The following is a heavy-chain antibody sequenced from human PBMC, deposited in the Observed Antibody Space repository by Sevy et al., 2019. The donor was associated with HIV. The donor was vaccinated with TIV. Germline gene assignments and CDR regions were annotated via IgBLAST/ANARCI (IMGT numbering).Heavy chain of an antibody. Sequence: GGSLRLSCAASGFTFSSYGMSWVRQAPGKGLEWVSSISGGGTGTYYADSVKGRFTVSRDNSKNILYLQMNSLRAEDTAVYYCAKDLHIVVVTAIPQNYWCQGTLVTVSS. V-gene: IGHV3-23*01. J-gene: IGHJ4*02. CDR2: ISGGGTGT. D-gene: IGHD2-21*02. CDR3: AKDLHIVVVTAIPQNY. CDR1: GFTFSSYG.